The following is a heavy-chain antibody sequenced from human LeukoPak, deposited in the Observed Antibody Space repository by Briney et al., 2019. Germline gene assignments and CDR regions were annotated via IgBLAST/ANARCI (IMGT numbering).Heavy chain of an antibody. CDR3: ARESEGRSGQYYFDY. V-gene: IGHV3-30*14. D-gene: IGHD6-19*01. CDR1: GFTFSSYA. Sequence: PGGSLRLSCAASGFTFSSYAMHWVRQAPGKGLEWVAVISYDGSNKYYADSVKGRFTISRDNSKNTLYLQMNSLRAEGTAVYYCARESEGRSGQYYFDYWGQGTLVTVSS. CDR2: ISYDGSNK. J-gene: IGHJ4*02.